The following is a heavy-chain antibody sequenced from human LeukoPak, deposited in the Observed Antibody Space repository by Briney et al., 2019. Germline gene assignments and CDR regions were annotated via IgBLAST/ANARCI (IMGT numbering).Heavy chain of an antibody. V-gene: IGHV3-23*01. CDR3: AKDRTPYSRSGGYYLGAFDL. D-gene: IGHD3-10*01. CDR1: GLTFSSYA. Sequence: GGSLRLSCAASGLTFSSYAMTWVRRAPGKGLEWVSSLSGGGGGTWYAGAVKGRFTISRDNSNNVMYLQMNSLRAEDTAVYYCAKDRTPYSRSGGYYLGAFDLWGHGTMVTVSS. CDR2: LSGGGGGT. J-gene: IGHJ3*01.